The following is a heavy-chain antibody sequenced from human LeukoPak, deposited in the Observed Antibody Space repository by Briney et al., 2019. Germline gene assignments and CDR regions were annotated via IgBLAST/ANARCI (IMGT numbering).Heavy chain of an antibody. CDR3: ARGGIAARHFDY. CDR2: VIPIFGTA. Sequence: SVKVSCKASGGTFSSYAISWVRQAPGQGPEWMGGVIPIFGTANYAQKFQGRVTITTDESTSTAYMELSSLRSEDTAVYYCARGGIAARHFDYWGQGTLVTVSS. CDR1: GGTFSSYA. J-gene: IGHJ4*02. D-gene: IGHD6-6*01. V-gene: IGHV1-69*05.